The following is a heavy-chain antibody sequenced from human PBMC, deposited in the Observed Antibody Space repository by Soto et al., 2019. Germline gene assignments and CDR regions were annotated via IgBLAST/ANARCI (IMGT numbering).Heavy chain of an antibody. V-gene: IGHV1-18*01. J-gene: IGHJ3*02. D-gene: IGHD1-7*01. CDR2: ISAYNGNT. CDR1: GYTFTSYG. Sequence: QVQLVQSGAEVKKPGASVKVSCKASGYTFTSYGISWVRQAPGPGLAWMGWISAYNGNTNYAQKLQGRVTMTTDTSTSTAYMELRSLRSDDTAVYYCAREKSRFKKNYDAFDIWGQGTMVTVSS. CDR3: AREKSRFKKNYDAFDI.